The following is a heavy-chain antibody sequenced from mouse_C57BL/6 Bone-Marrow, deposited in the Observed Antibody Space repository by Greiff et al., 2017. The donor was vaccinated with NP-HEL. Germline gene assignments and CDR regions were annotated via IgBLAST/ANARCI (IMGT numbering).Heavy chain of an antibody. CDR1: GFTFSSYA. D-gene: IGHD1-1*01. Sequence: EVKVVESGGGLVKPGGSLKLSCAASGFTFSSYAMSWVRQTPEKRLEWVATISDGGSYTYYPDNVKGRFTISRDNAKNNLYLQMSHLKSEDTAMYYCARDLEGSSAFAYWGQGTLVTVSA. J-gene: IGHJ3*01. CDR2: ISDGGSYT. V-gene: IGHV5-4*01. CDR3: ARDLEGSSAFAY.